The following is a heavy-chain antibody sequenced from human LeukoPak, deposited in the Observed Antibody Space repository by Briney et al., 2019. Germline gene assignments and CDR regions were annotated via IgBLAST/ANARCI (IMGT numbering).Heavy chain of an antibody. Sequence: SETLSLTCTVSGGSISSSSYYWGWIRQPPGKGLEWIGSIYYSGSTYYNPSLKSRVTISVDTSKDQFSLKLSSVTAADTAVYHCARELPDRGRNWGQGTLVTVSS. CDR2: IYYSGST. CDR1: GGSISSSSYY. V-gene: IGHV4-39*07. CDR3: ARELPDRGRN. D-gene: IGHD3-22*01. J-gene: IGHJ4*02.